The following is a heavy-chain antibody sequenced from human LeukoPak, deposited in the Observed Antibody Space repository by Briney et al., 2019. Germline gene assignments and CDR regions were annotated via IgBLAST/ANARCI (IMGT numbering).Heavy chain of an antibody. CDR3: ARRSFSSSSGGYNWIDP. CDR2: ISSSSSYI. V-gene: IGHV3-21*01. Sequence: GGSLRLSCAASGFTFSDYNMNWVRQAPGKGLEWVSSISSSSSYIYYADSVKGRFTISRDNAKNSLYLQMNSLRAEDTAVYYCARRSFSSSSGGYNWIDPWGQGTLVTVSS. J-gene: IGHJ5*02. D-gene: IGHD6-6*01. CDR1: GFTFSDYN.